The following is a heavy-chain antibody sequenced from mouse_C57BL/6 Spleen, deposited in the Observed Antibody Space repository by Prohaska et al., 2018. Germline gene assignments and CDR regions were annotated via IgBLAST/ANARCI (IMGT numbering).Heavy chain of an antibody. D-gene: IGHD2-1*01. CDR2: IYPGDGDT. Sequence: QVQLQQSGPELVKPGASVKISCKASGYAFSSSWMNWVKQRPGKGLEGNGRIYPGDGDTNYNGKFKGKATLTADKSSSTAYMQLSSLTSEDSAVYFCAGGNFLFDYWGQGTTLTVSS. CDR3: AGGNFLFDY. J-gene: IGHJ2*01. CDR1: GYAFSSSW. V-gene: IGHV1-82*01.